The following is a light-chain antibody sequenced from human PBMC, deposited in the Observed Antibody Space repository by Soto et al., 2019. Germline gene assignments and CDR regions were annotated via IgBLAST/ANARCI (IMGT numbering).Light chain of an antibody. CDR1: SSDVGGYDH. V-gene: IGLV2-14*01. CDR3: SSYTSSYPPP. Sequence: QSVLTQPASVSGSPGQSITISCTGTSSDVGGYDHVSWYQQHPGKAPKLMIYEVSNRPSGVSNRFSGSKSGNTAYLTISGLQAEDEADYYCSSYTSSYPPPFGGGTKPTVL. CDR2: EVS. J-gene: IGLJ3*02.